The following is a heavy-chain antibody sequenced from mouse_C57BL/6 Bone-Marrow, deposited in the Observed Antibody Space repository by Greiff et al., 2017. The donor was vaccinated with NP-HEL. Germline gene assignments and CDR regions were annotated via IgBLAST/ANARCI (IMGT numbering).Heavy chain of an antibody. Sequence: EVKVEESGGGLVQPGGSMKLSCAASGFTFSDAWMDWVRQSPEKGLEWVAEIRNKANNHATYYAESVKGRFTISRDDSKSSVYLQMNSLRAEDTGIYYCTPLTIVTTLTDWYFDVWGTGTTVTVSS. J-gene: IGHJ1*03. CDR3: TPLTIVTTLTDWYFDV. CDR1: GFTFSDAW. CDR2: IRNKANNHAT. V-gene: IGHV6-6*01. D-gene: IGHD2-5*01.